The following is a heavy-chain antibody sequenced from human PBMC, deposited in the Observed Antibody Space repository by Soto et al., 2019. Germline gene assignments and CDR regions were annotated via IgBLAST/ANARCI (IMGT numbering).Heavy chain of an antibody. D-gene: IGHD2-8*02. CDR2: ISSSSSTI. V-gene: IGHV3-48*02. Sequence: PGGSLRLSCAASGITFRSYPMNWVRHGPGRGLEWVSYISSSSSTIYYVDSVRGRFTISRDNAKNSLYLQMDSLTDEDTAVYYCARGPGTGHLFDYWGQGTLVTVSS. CDR3: ARGPGTGHLFDY. J-gene: IGHJ4*02. CDR1: GITFRSYP.